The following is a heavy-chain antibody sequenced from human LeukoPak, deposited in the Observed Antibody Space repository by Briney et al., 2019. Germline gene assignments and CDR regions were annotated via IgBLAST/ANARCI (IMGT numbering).Heavy chain of an antibody. CDR2: IIPIFGTA. CDR1: GGTFSSYA. Sequence: SVKVSCKASGGTFSSYAISWVRQAPGQGLEWMGGIIPIFGTANYAQKFQGRVTITADESMSTAYMELSSLRSEDTAVYYCARDSDDFWSGYYIWGQGTLVTVSS. D-gene: IGHD3-3*01. V-gene: IGHV1-69*01. CDR3: ARDSDDFWSGYYI. J-gene: IGHJ4*02.